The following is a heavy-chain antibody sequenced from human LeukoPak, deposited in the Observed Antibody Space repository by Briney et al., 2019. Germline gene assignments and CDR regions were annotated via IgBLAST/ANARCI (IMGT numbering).Heavy chain of an antibody. Sequence: SETLSLTCAVYGGSFSSYYWSWIRQPPGKGLEWFGEINHSGSTNYNPSLKSRVTISVDTSKNQFSLKLGSVSAADTAVYYCARVQAAGDGYYFDFWGQGTLVTVSS. CDR1: GGSFSSYY. CDR2: INHSGST. V-gene: IGHV4-34*01. J-gene: IGHJ4*02. D-gene: IGHD7-27*01. CDR3: ARVQAAGDGYYFDF.